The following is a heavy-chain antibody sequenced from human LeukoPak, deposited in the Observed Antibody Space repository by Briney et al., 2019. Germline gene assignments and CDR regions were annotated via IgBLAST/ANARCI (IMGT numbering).Heavy chain of an antibody. CDR2: IYYSGST. V-gene: IGHV4-39*07. Sequence: PSETLSLTCTVSGGSISSSSYYWGWIRQPPGKGLEWIGSIYYSGSTYYNPSLKSRVTISVDTSKNQFSLKLSSVTAADTAVYYCARGRGSGNYGAFDIWGQGTMVTVSS. D-gene: IGHD1-26*01. J-gene: IGHJ3*02. CDR1: GGSISSSSYY. CDR3: ARGRGSGNYGAFDI.